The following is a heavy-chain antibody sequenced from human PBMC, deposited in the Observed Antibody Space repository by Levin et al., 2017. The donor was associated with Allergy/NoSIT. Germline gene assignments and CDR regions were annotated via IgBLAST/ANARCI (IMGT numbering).Heavy chain of an antibody. CDR2: IYPDDSET. J-gene: IGHJ4*02. CDR3: ARHLATYGYSNFDY. V-gene: IGHV5-51*01. CDR1: GYSFSTYW. D-gene: IGHD5-18*01. Sequence: GGSLRLSCKASGYSFSTYWIGWVRQMPGQGLEWVGIIYPDDSETRYSPSFQGQVTISVDKSISTAYLQWSSLKAADTAVYYCARHLATYGYSNFDYWGQGTLVTVSS.